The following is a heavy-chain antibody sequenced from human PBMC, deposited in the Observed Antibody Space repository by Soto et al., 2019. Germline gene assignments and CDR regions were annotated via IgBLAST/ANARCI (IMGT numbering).Heavy chain of an antibody. D-gene: IGHD3-3*01. J-gene: IGHJ4*02. CDR3: ARAYDFWSGYSYYFDY. CDR1: CGSISSYY. Sequence: SESLSLTCTVSCGSISSYYWSWIRQPAGKGLEWIGRIYTSGSTNYNPSLKSRVTMSVDTSKNQFSLKLSSVTAADTAVYYCARAYDFWSGYSYYFDYWGQGTLVTVAS. CDR2: IYTSGST. V-gene: IGHV4-4*07.